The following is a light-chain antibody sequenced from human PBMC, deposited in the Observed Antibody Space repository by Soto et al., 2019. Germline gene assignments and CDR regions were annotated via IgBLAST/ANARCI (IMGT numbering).Light chain of an antibody. J-gene: IGLJ2*01. V-gene: IGLV2-14*01. CDR1: SSDVGGYNY. CDR2: DAS. CDR3: SSYTRSSTRV. Sequence: QSALTQPASVSGSPGQSITISCTGTSSDVGGYNYVSWYQQHPGKAPKLMIYDASNRPSGVSNRFSGSKSGNTASLTISGLQAEDEADYYCSSYTRSSTRVFGGGTKLTVL.